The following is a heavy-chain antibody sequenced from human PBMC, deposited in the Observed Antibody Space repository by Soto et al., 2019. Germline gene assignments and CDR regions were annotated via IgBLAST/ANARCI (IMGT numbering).Heavy chain of an antibody. CDR2: IFHRGNT. CDR1: GYSISTGYY. V-gene: IGHV4-38-2*02. CDR3: ERDGAVGGNINFDY. Sequence: PSETLSLTCAVSGYSISTGYYWCWIRQPPGKGLEWIGCIFHRGNTYYNPSLKSRVTISMDTSKNHFSLILTSVTAADTAVYYCERDGAVGGNINFDYWGQGTLVTVSS. J-gene: IGHJ4*02. D-gene: IGHD6-19*01.